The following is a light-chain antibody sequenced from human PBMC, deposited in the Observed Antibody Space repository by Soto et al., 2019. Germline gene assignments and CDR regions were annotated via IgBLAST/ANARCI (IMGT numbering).Light chain of an antibody. Sequence: QSALTQPASVSGSPGQSITISCTGTSSDVGGYNYVSWYQHPGKAPKLMIYDVSNRPSGVSNRFSGSKSGNTASLTISGLQVEDEADYYCSSYTSSSPYVVFGGGTKVTVL. J-gene: IGLJ2*01. V-gene: IGLV2-14*01. CDR3: SSYTSSSPYVV. CDR2: DVS. CDR1: SSDVGGYNY.